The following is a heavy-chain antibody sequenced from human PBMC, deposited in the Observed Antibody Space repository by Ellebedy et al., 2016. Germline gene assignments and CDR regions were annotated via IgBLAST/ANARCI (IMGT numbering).Heavy chain of an antibody. CDR2: IKQDGSET. CDR1: GFIFSNYW. D-gene: IGHD5-24*01. V-gene: IGHV3-7*03. CDR3: TKDSIEIGGAKYYGMDV. J-gene: IGHJ6*02. Sequence: GESLKISCAASGFIFSNYWMSWVRQAPGKGLEWVANIKQDGSETYYLDSLKGRFIISRDNAKNSLYVQMNNLRAEDTAVYYCTKDSIEIGGAKYYGMDVWGLGTTVTVSS.